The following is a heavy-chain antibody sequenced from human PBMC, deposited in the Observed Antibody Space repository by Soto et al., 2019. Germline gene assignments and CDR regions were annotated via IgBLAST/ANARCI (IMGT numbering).Heavy chain of an antibody. V-gene: IGHV1-18*01. CDR3: ARVIMIFGVANLGSYFDY. CDR1: GYTFSNFG. J-gene: IGHJ4*02. CDR2: ISPSNGQT. Sequence: ASVNVSCKASGYTFSNFGLSWVRQAPGQGLEWMGWISPSNGQTIYAQNFHGRVTMTTDTSTATAHMELRSLISDDTAVYYCARVIMIFGVANLGSYFDYWGQGTRVTVSS. D-gene: IGHD3-3*01.